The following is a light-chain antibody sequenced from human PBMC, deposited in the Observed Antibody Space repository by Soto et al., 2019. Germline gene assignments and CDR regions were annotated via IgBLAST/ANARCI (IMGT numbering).Light chain of an antibody. CDR1: SSDVGGHNT. V-gene: IGLV2-8*01. CDR2: EVS. J-gene: IGLJ1*01. Sequence: QSALTQPPSASGSPGQSVTISCTGTSSDVGGHNTVSWYQQHPDKAPKLMMYEVSKRPSGVPDRFSGSRSGNTASLTVSGLQTEDEADYYCSSYAGSPFVFGTGTKLTVL. CDR3: SSYAGSPFV.